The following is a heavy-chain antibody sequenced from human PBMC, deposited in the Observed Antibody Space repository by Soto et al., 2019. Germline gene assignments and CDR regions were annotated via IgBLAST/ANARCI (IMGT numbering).Heavy chain of an antibody. V-gene: IGHV3-21*01. CDR2: VTRDSEST. Sequence: EAQLVESGGGLVKPGGSLRLSCAASGLIFRTYSMNWVRQAPGKGLEWVSSVTRDSESTFYADSVRGRFTISRENVRSIVYLQMNSLRAEDSAVYYCARDAVVVGSWSFSIWGQGTMVSVSS. CDR3: ARDAVVVGSWSFSI. J-gene: IGHJ3*02. D-gene: IGHD2-15*01. CDR1: GLIFRTYS.